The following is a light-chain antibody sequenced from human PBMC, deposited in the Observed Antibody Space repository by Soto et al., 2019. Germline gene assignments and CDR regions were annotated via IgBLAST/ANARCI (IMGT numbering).Light chain of an antibody. Sequence: DIQMTQSPSTLSASVGDRVTITCRASQSISRWWAWYQQKPGKAPNLLIYKASTLETGVPSRFSGSGSGTEFTLTIRSLQPDDFATYYCQQYNSYPTFGQGTKVEVK. CDR3: QQYNSYPT. V-gene: IGKV1-5*03. CDR1: QSISRW. J-gene: IGKJ1*01. CDR2: KAS.